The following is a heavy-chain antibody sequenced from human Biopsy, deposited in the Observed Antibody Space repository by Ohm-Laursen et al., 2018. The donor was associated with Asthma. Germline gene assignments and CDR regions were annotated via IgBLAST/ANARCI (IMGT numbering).Heavy chain of an antibody. V-gene: IGHV4-30-4*01. D-gene: IGHD1-26*01. Sequence: TLSLTCPVSGGSTSSEDYYWTWIRQPPGKGLEWVGYAYSSGSTYYNPSLDSRVMISLDTSKNQFSLSLSSVTAADTAVYFCARDLGIVGATPDGFNIWGQGTLVTVSS. CDR1: GGSTSSEDYY. J-gene: IGHJ3*02. CDR2: AYSSGST. CDR3: ARDLGIVGATPDGFNI.